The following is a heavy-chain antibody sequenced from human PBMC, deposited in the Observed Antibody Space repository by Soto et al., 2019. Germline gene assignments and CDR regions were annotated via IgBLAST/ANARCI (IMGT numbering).Heavy chain of an antibody. V-gene: IGHV4-30-2*01. CDR1: GGSISSGGYS. CDR3: ARVGDSFDQAFDI. D-gene: IGHD5-18*01. CDR2: IYHSGST. J-gene: IGHJ3*02. Sequence: QLQLQESGSGLVKPSQTLFLTCAVSGGSISSGGYSWSWIRQPPGKGLEWIGYIYHSGSTYYNPSLKSRVTISVDRSKNQFSLKLSSVTAADTAVYYCARVGDSFDQAFDIWGQGTMVTVSS.